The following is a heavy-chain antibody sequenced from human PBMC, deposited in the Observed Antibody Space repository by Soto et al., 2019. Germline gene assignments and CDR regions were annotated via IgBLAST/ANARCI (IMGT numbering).Heavy chain of an antibody. CDR3: ATGTSGYDHVWIHSFDS. D-gene: IGHD5-12*01. CDR1: GFTFSSYV. Sequence: GGSLRLSCAASGFTFSSYVMHWVRQAPGKGLEWVAVISYDGSNKYYADSVKGRFTISRDNSKNTLYLQRNSLRAEATAVYYCATGTSGYDHVWIHSFDSWGPGTLVTV. V-gene: IGHV3-30*03. CDR2: ISYDGSNK. J-gene: IGHJ4*02.